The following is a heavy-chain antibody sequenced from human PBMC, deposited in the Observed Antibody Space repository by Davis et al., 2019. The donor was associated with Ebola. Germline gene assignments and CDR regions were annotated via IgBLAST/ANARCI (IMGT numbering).Heavy chain of an antibody. CDR1: GFTFSSYW. Sequence: GESLKISCAASGFTFSSYWMSWVRQAPGKGLEWVANIKEDGSEKYYVDSVKGRFTISRDNAKNSLYLQMNSLRDEDTAVYYCARVYSSGWDRYFQHWGQGTLVTVSS. J-gene: IGHJ1*01. D-gene: IGHD6-19*01. CDR3: ARVYSSGWDRYFQH. CDR2: IKEDGSEK. V-gene: IGHV3-7*03.